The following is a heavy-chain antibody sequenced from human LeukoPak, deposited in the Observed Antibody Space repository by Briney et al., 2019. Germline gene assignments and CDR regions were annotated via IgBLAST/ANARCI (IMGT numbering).Heavy chain of an antibody. CDR2: ISAHNGNT. V-gene: IGHV1-18*01. CDR1: GYTFTSYG. CDR3: ARVMVVPAAIYYYYYMDV. J-gene: IGHJ6*03. Sequence: ASVKVSCKASGYTFTSYGISWVRQAPGQGLEWMGWISAHNGNTNYAQKLQGRVTMTTDTSTSTAYMELRSLRSDDTAVYYCARVMVVPAAIYYYYYMDVWGKGTTVTVSS. D-gene: IGHD2-2*01.